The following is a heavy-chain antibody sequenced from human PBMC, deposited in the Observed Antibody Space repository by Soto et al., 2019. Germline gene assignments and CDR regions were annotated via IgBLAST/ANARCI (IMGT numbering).Heavy chain of an antibody. V-gene: IGHV3-53*01. CDR2: IYSGGNT. CDR1: GLTVSSNY. CDR3: ARGLYDYVWGSYAQFDY. Sequence: GGSLRLSCAASGLTVSSNYMSWVRQAPGKGLEWVAVIYSGGNTYYADSVKGRFTISRDNSKNTLYLQMNSLRGEDTAVYYCARGLYDYVWGSYAQFDYWGQGTLVTSPQ. J-gene: IGHJ4*02. D-gene: IGHD3-16*01.